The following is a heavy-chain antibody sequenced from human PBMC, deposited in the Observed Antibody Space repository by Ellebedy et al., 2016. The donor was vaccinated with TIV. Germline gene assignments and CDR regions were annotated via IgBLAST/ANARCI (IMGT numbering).Heavy chain of an antibody. CDR2: IRYDGSNK. CDR3: AKDIRVVAATGLYYGMDV. CDR1: GFTFSSYG. J-gene: IGHJ6*02. V-gene: IGHV3-30*02. D-gene: IGHD2-15*01. Sequence: GGSLRLSCAASGFTFSSYGMHWVRQAPGKGLEWVAFIRYDGSNKYYADSVKGRFTISRDNSKNTLYLQMNSLRAEDTAVYYCAKDIRVVAATGLYYGMDVWGQGTTVTVSS.